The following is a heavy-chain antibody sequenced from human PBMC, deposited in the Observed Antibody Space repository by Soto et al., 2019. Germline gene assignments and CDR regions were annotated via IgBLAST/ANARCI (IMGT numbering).Heavy chain of an antibody. CDR3: AKEMITFGDFNYYYMDV. J-gene: IGHJ6*03. CDR2: ITWHSGTI. V-gene: IGHV3-9*01. CDR1: GFTFDQYT. D-gene: IGHD3-16*01. Sequence: EVQLVESGGGLVQPGRSLRLSCAASGFTFDQYTMHWVLQAPGKGLEWVSSITWHSGTIGYADSVKGRFTISRDNAKNSVYLQMNSLRGEDTALYYCAKEMITFGDFNYYYMDVWGKGTTVTVSS.